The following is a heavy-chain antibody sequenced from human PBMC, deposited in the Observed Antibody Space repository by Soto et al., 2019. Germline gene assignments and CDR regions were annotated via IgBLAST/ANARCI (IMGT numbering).Heavy chain of an antibody. V-gene: IGHV4-34*01. Sequence: PSETLSLTCAVYGGSFSGYYWSWIRQPPGKGLEWIGEINHSGSTNYNPSLKSRVTISVDTSKNQFSLKLSSVTAADTAVYYCARGLGIAVAGSWFDPWGQGTLVTVSS. J-gene: IGHJ5*02. CDR3: ARGLGIAVAGSWFDP. CDR1: GGSFSGYY. D-gene: IGHD6-19*01. CDR2: INHSGST.